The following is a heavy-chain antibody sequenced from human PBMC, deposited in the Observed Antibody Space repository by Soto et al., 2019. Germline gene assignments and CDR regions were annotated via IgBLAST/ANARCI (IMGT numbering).Heavy chain of an antibody. CDR2: ISAYNGNT. Sequence: QVQLVQSGIEVKKPGASVKVSCKASGYTFNTYGISWMRQAPGQGLEWIGWISAYNGNTKYGQKFQGRVIMTTDTSTSTAYMELRSLRSDDTAVYYCARDHMITLAGIIGLIDYWGQGTLVTVSS. D-gene: IGHD3-16*01. CDR1: GYTFNTYG. V-gene: IGHV1-18*01. J-gene: IGHJ4*02. CDR3: ARDHMITLAGIIGLIDY.